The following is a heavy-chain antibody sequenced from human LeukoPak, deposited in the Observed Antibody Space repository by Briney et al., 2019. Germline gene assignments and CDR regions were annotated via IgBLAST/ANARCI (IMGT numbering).Heavy chain of an antibody. CDR1: GYTFTGYY. J-gene: IGHJ6*02. V-gene: IGHV1-2*04. Sequence: ASAKVSCKASGYTFTGYYMHWVRQAPGQGLEWMGWINPNSGGTNYAQKFQGWVTMTRDTSISTAYMELSRLRSDDTAVYYCAREAMVRGRYYYYGMDVWGQGTTVTVSS. CDR2: INPNSGGT. D-gene: IGHD3-10*01. CDR3: AREAMVRGRYYYYGMDV.